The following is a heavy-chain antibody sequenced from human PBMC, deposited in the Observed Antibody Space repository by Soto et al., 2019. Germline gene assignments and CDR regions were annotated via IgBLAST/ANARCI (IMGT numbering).Heavy chain of an antibody. CDR2: IYYSGST. D-gene: IGHD4-4*01. CDR3: ARGSIQYVY. V-gene: IGHV4-59*01. CDR1: GGSISSYY. Sequence: QVQLQESGPGLVKPSETLSPTCTVSGGSISSYYWSWIRQPPGKGLEWIGYIYYSGSTNYNPSLKSRVTISVDTSKNQFSLKLSSVTAADTAVYYCARGSIQYVYWGQGTLVTVSS. J-gene: IGHJ4*02.